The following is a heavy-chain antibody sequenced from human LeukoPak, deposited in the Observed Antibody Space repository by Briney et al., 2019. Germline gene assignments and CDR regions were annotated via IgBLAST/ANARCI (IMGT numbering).Heavy chain of an antibody. Sequence: GASLNLSCTAPGYTFTSYYMHWVRQAPGQGLEWMGIINPSGGSTSYAHNFQGRVTMTRDMSTSTVCMELGGLRSEDSVVYYCGRARGWEANFEYWGQGTLVTVSS. CDR3: GRARGWEANFEY. D-gene: IGHD1-26*01. J-gene: IGHJ4*02. V-gene: IGHV1-46*01. CDR1: GYTFTSYY. CDR2: INPSGGST.